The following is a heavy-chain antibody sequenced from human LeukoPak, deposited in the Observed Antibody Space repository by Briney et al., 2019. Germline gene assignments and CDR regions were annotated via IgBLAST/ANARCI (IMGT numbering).Heavy chain of an antibody. CDR2: ISAYNGNT. CDR3: ASQRRLGYCSSTSCYYSNWFDP. J-gene: IGHJ5*02. Sequence: GASVKVSCKASGYTFTSYGISWVRQAPGQGLEWMGWISAYNGNTNYAQKLQGRVTMTTDTSTSTAYMELRSLRSDDTAVYYCASQRRLGYCSSTSCYYSNWFDPWGQGTLDTVSS. V-gene: IGHV1-18*01. CDR1: GYTFTSYG. D-gene: IGHD2-2*01.